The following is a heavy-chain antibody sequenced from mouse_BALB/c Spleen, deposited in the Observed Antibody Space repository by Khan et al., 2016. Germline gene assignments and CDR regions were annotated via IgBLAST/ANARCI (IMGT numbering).Heavy chain of an antibody. CDR2: IWRGGST. CDR3: ARNCDY. J-gene: IGHJ2*01. CDR1: GFSLTSYG. V-gene: IGHV2-2*02. Sequence: VQLQESGPGLVQPSQSLSITCTVSGFSLTSYGVHWVRQSPGKGLEWLGVIWRGGSTDYNAAFISRLSISKDNSKSQVFFKMNSLQANDTAIYYWARNCDYWCQGTTLTVSS.